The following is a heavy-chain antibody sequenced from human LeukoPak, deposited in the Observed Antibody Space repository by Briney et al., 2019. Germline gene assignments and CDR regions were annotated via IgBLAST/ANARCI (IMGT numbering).Heavy chain of an antibody. CDR2: ISYDGSNK. CDR3: AKGTGYCSGGSCSNWFDP. CDR1: GFTFSSYG. Sequence: GGSLRLSCAASGFTFSSYGMHWVRQAPGKGLEWVAVISYDGSNKYYADSVKGRFTISRDNSKNTLYLQMNSPRAEDTAVYYCAKGTGYCSGGSCSNWFDPWGQGTLVTVSS. J-gene: IGHJ5*02. V-gene: IGHV3-30*18. D-gene: IGHD2-15*01.